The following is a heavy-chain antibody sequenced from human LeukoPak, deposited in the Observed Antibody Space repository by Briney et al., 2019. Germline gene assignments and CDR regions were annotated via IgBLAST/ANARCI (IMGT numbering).Heavy chain of an antibody. Sequence: SETLSLACTVSGGSIRGYYWTWIRQPPGRGLDGIGYISSSGNTHFNPSLKSRVTMSVVTYRNQFSLKLRSVTAADTAVYYCARRNYGDYDHYFDSWGQGALVTVSS. J-gene: IGHJ4*02. CDR1: GGSIRGYY. V-gene: IGHV4-59*08. D-gene: IGHD4-17*01. CDR2: ISSSGNT. CDR3: ARRNYGDYDHYFDS.